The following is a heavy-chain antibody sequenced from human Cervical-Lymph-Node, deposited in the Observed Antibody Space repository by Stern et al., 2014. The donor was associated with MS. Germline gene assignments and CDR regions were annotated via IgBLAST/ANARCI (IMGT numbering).Heavy chain of an antibody. V-gene: IGHV2-5*02. J-gene: IGHJ4*02. CDR2: LCWDDSK. CDR3: ATHAPGVVPAALDY. D-gene: IGHD2-2*01. Sequence: QVTLKESGPTLVKPTQTLTLTCTFSGFSLSTRGVGVGWIRQPPGKALEWLAFLCWDDSKRYSPSLKNSLTITKDTSKNQVVLTMNNVDPVDTATFYCATHAPGVVPAALDYWGQGTLVTVS. CDR1: GFSLSTRGVG.